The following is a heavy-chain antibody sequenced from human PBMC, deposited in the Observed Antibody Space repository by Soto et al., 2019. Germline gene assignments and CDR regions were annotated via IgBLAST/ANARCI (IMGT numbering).Heavy chain of an antibody. V-gene: IGHV1-46*03. D-gene: IGHD2-15*01. J-gene: IGHJ4*02. CDR3: ARVYCSGGSCYSIDY. CDR2: INPSGGST. CDR1: GYTFTSYY. Sequence: GASVKVSCKASGYTFTSYYMHWVRQAPGQGLEWMGIINPSGGSTSYAKKFQGRVTMTRDTSTSTVYMELSSLRSEGTAVYYCARVYCSGGSCYSIDYWGQGTLVTVSS.